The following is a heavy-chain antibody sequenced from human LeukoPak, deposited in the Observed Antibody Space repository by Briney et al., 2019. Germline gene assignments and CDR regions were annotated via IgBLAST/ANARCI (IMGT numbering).Heavy chain of an antibody. CDR1: GGSISSSSYY. CDR2: IYYSGST. CDR3: ARLQVALRRYFDH. Sequence: SETLSLTCTVSGGSISSSSYYWGWIRQPPGKGLEWIGSIYYSGSTYYNPSLESRVTISVDTSKNQFSLNLSSVTVADTAVYYCARLQVALRRYFDHWGQGTLVTVSS. J-gene: IGHJ4*02. D-gene: IGHD5-12*01. V-gene: IGHV4-39*01.